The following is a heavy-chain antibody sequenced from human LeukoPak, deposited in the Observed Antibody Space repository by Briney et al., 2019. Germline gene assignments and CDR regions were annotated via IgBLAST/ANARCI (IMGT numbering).Heavy chain of an antibody. J-gene: IGHJ5*02. V-gene: IGHV1-18*01. CDR3: ARTPPSRFPPGDWFDP. D-gene: IGHD3-3*01. CDR2: ISAYNGNT. CDR1: GYTFTSYG. Sequence: ASVKVSCKASGYTFTSYGISWVRQAPGQGLEWMGWISAYNGNTNYAQKLQGRVTMTTDTSTSTAYMELRGLRSDDTAVYYCARTPPSRFPPGDWFDPWGQGTLVTVSS.